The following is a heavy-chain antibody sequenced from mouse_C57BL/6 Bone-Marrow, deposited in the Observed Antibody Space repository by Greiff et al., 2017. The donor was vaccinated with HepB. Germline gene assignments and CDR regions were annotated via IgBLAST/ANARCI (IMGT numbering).Heavy chain of an antibody. CDR1: GFNIKDYY. Sequence: LQESGAELVRPGASVKLSCTASGFNIKDYYMHWVKQRPEQGLEWIGRIDPEDGDTEYAPKFQGKATMTADTSSNTAYLQLSSLTSEDTAVYYCTTTIYYGNLLAMDYWGQGTSVTVSS. J-gene: IGHJ4*01. CDR3: TTTIYYGNLLAMDY. D-gene: IGHD2-1*01. V-gene: IGHV14-1*01. CDR2: IDPEDGDT.